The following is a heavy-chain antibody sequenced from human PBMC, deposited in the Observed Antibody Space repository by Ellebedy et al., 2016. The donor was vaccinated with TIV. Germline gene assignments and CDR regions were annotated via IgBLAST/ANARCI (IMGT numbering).Heavy chain of an antibody. Sequence: MPGGSLRLSCSVSGASINRNLSYWGWIRQHPGKGLEWIGTIYYTGSTYYNPSLQSRVTISMDTSKNQFSLRMTSVTAADTAVYYCARERQSYDVWGQGTTVTVSS. CDR2: IYYTGST. CDR3: ARERQSYDV. CDR1: GASINRNLSY. V-gene: IGHV4-39*07. J-gene: IGHJ6*02.